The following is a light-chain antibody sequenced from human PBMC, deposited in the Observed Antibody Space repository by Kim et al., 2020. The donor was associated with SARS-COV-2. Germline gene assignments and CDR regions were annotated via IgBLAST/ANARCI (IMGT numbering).Light chain of an antibody. CDR3: HQYGSSPPRT. CDR1: QSVDSGY. J-gene: IGKJ1*01. Sequence: PGESATLSCRARQSVDSGYLAWYQQKPGQAPRLLIYDVAIRATGIPDRFSGSGSGTDFTLTISRLEPEDFAVYYCHQYGSSPPRTFGQGTKVDIK. V-gene: IGKV3-20*01. CDR2: DVA.